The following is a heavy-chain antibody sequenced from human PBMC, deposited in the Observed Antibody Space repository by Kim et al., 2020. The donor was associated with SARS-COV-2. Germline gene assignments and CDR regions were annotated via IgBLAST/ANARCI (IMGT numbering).Heavy chain of an antibody. D-gene: IGHD2-2*01. CDR3: TTVSMR. J-gene: IGHJ4*02. V-gene: IGHV3-15*01. Sequence: GGSLRLSCAVSGIPFSNAWFNWVRQSPGKGLEWVGRIKSKTDGGTADLAAPVKGRFAISRDDSKNTLSLMMNNVETDDSAVYYCTTVSMRWGQGTLATVS. CDR1: GIPFSNAW. CDR2: IKSKTDGGTA.